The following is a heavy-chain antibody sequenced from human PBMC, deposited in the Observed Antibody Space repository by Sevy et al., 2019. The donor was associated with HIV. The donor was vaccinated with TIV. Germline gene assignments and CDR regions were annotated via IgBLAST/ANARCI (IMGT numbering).Heavy chain of an antibody. D-gene: IGHD2-8*01. CDR1: GFSFSSYA. CDR2: ISGSGGST. Sequence: GGSLRLSCAASGFSFSSYAMSWVRQAPGKGLEWVSAISGSGGSTYYADSVKGRFTISRDNSKNTLYLQMNSLRAEDTAVYYCAKGMVDYYYMDVWGKGTTVTVSS. CDR3: AKGMVDYYYMDV. V-gene: IGHV3-23*01. J-gene: IGHJ6*03.